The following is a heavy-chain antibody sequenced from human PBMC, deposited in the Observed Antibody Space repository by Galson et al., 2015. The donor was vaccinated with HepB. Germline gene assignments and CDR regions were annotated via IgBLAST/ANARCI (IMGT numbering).Heavy chain of an antibody. V-gene: IGHV7-4-1*02. CDR1: GYTFTSYA. Sequence: SVKVSCKASGYTFTSYAMNWVRQAPGQGLEWMGWINTNTGNPTYAQGFTGRFVFSLDTSVSTAYLQISSLKAEDTAVYYCAREGINVEMATITFDYYYGMDVWGQGTTVTVSS. J-gene: IGHJ6*02. D-gene: IGHD5-24*01. CDR2: INTNTGNP. CDR3: AREGINVEMATITFDYYYGMDV.